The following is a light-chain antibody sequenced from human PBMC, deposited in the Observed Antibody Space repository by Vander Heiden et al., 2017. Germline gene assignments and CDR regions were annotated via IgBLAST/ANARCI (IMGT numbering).Light chain of an antibody. V-gene: IGLV3-25*03. Sequence: SYELTHPPSVSVSPGQTARITCSGNALPKQYAYWYQQKPGQAPVLVIYKDSERPSGIPERFSGSSSGTTVTLTISRVQAEDEADYYCQSADSSGIYEVFGGGTKLTVL. CDR3: QSADSSGIYEV. J-gene: IGLJ2*01. CDR2: KDS. CDR1: ALPKQY.